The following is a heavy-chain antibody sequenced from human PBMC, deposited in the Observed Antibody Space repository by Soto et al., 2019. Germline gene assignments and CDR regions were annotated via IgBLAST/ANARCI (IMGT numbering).Heavy chain of an antibody. J-gene: IGHJ3*02. CDR3: AGIGRYCSGGRCYGWYAFNI. CDR1: GYTLTELS. Sequence: GASVKVSCKVSGYTLTELSMHWVRQAPGKGLEWMGGFDPEDGETIYAQKFQGRVTMTEDTSTDTAYMELSSLRSEDTAVYYCAGIGRYCSGGRCYGWYAFNIWGQGTMVTVS. CDR2: FDPEDGET. D-gene: IGHD2-15*01. V-gene: IGHV1-24*01.